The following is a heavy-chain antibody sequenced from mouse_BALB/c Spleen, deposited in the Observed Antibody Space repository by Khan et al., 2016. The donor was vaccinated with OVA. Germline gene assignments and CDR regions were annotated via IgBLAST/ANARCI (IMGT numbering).Heavy chain of an antibody. V-gene: IGHV5-6*01. CDR1: GFTFSTFG. J-gene: IGHJ3*01. D-gene: IGHD1-1*01. CDR2: INTGGFYT. CDR3: ARLAYYYNSEWFAY. Sequence: EVELVESGGDLVKPGGSLKLSCAASGFTFSTFGMSWVRQSPDRGLEWVATINTGGFYTYYSDIVKGRFTIFRSNAKSTLYLQMSSLTSEDTAIDYCARLAYYYNSEWFAYWGQGTLVTVSA.